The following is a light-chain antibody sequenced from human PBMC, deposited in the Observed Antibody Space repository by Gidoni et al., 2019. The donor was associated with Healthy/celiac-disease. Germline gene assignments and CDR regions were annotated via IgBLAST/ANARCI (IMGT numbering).Light chain of an antibody. CDR3: QQYPRGT. V-gene: IGKV1-5*03. J-gene: IGKJ1*01. CDR1: QSISSW. CDR2: KAS. Sequence: DIQMTQSPSTLSASGGDRVTITCRASQSISSWLAWYQQKPGKAPKLLIYKASSLESGVPSRFSGSGSGTEFTLTISSLQPDDFATYYCQQYPRGTFGQGTKVEIK.